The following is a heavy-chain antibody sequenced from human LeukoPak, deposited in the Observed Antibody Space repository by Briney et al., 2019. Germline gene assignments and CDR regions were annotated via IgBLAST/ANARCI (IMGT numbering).Heavy chain of an antibody. V-gene: IGHV4-39*07. D-gene: IGHD2-15*01. CDR1: GGSISSSSYF. CDR3: ARGPSGYCSGGSCHVGYYDY. Sequence: SETLSLTCTVSGGSISSSSYFWGWIRQPPGKGLEWIGSIYYSGSTYYNPSLKSRVTMSVDTSKNQFSLKLSSVTAADTAVYYCARGPSGYCSGGSCHVGYYDYWGQGTLVTVSS. CDR2: IYYSGST. J-gene: IGHJ4*02.